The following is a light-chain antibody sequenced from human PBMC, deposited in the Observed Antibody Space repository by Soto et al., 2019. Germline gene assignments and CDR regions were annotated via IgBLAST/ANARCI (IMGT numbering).Light chain of an antibody. Sequence: QSVLTQPPSASETPGQRVAISCSGSRSNIGSNYVYWYQQLPGTAPKLLIYRNNQRPSGVPDRFSGSKSGTSASLAISGLRSEDEADYYCATWDDSLSGPVFGGGTQLTVL. CDR2: RNN. CDR1: RSNIGSNY. J-gene: IGLJ2*01. V-gene: IGLV1-47*01. CDR3: ATWDDSLSGPV.